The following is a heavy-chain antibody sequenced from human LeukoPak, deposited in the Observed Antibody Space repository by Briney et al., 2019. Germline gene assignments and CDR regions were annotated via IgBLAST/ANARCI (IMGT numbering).Heavy chain of an antibody. CDR1: GFTFSSYW. V-gene: IGHV3-7*01. D-gene: IGHD3-3*01. Sequence: PGGSLRLSCAASGFTFSSYWMSWVRQAPGKGLEWVANIKQDGSEKYYVDSVKGRFTISRDNAKNSLYLQMNSLRAEDTAVYYCARDFYYDFWSGYYGYDPWGQGTLVTVSS. CDR2: IKQDGSEK. J-gene: IGHJ5*02. CDR3: ARDFYYDFWSGYYGYDP.